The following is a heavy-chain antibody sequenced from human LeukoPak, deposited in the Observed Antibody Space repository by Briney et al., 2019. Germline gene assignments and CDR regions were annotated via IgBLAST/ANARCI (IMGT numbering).Heavy chain of an antibody. J-gene: IGHJ4*02. CDR3: ARTNGYSSGWYGHFDY. CDR2: FYYTGST. CDR1: GGSISSNGYY. Sequence: TSETLSLTCTVSGGSISSNGYYWGWIRQPPGKGLEWIGSFYYTGSTFYSPSLKSRVTISVDTSRNQFSLKLSSVTAADTAVYYCARTNGYSSGWYGHFDYWGQGTLVTVSS. D-gene: IGHD6-19*01. V-gene: IGHV4-39*07.